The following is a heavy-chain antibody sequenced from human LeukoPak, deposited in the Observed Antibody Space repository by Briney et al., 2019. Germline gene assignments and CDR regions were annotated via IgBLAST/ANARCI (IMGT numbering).Heavy chain of an antibody. CDR3: ARERSGSYSLHPIDY. Sequence: PGGSLRLSCAASGFTFSDHYMNWVRQAPGKGLEWVSSISSSSSYIYYADSVKGRFTISRDNAKNSLYLQMNSLRAEDTAVYYCARERSGSYSLHPIDYWGQGTLVTVSS. J-gene: IGHJ4*02. V-gene: IGHV3-21*01. CDR2: ISSSSSYI. D-gene: IGHD3-10*01. CDR1: GFTFSDHY.